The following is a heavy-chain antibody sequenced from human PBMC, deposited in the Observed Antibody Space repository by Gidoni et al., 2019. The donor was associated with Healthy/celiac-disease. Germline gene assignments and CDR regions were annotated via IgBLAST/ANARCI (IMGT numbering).Heavy chain of an antibody. CDR2: IYYSGST. J-gene: IGHJ3*02. CDR1: GGSISSSSYY. Sequence: QLQLQESGPGLVKPSETLSLTCTVSGGSISSSSYYWGWIRQPPGKGLEWIGSIYYSGSTYYNPSLKSRVTISVDTSKNQFSLKLSSVTAADTAVYYCARHLSVVNRGAFDIWGQGTMVTVSS. D-gene: IGHD3-22*01. CDR3: ARHLSVVNRGAFDI. V-gene: IGHV4-39*01.